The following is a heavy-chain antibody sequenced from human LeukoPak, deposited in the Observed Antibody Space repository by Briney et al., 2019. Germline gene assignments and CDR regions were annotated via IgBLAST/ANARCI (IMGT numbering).Heavy chain of an antibody. J-gene: IGHJ3*02. V-gene: IGHV3-21*04. Sequence: GGSLRLSCAASGFTFSSYSMNWVRQAPGKGLEWVSSFTSRSRSIYYADSLKGRFTISRDNSKNTLYLQVNSLRAEDTAIYYCARVSVTTTSDAFDIWGQGTMVTVSS. CDR1: GFTFSSYS. CDR2: FTSRSRSI. D-gene: IGHD4-17*01. CDR3: ARVSVTTTSDAFDI.